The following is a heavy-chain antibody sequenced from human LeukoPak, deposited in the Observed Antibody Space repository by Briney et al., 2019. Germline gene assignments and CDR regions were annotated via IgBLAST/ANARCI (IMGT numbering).Heavy chain of an antibody. J-gene: IGHJ4*02. Sequence: GGSLRLSCAASGFTFSSYAMSWVRQAPGKGLEWVSGISGSGDNTYYVDSVKGRFTISRDNSKNTLYVQVNSLGTEDTAAYYCAKGSYYDSSGSFYFDYWGQGTLVTVSS. D-gene: IGHD3-22*01. V-gene: IGHV3-23*01. CDR2: ISGSGDNT. CDR1: GFTFSSYA. CDR3: AKGSYYDSSGSFYFDY.